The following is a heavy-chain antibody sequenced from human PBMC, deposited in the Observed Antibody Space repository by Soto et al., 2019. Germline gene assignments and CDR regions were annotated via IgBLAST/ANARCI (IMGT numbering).Heavy chain of an antibody. CDR1: GFFISSGNY. CDR3: ARARWYDAFDV. V-gene: IGHV4-38-2*01. J-gene: IGHJ3*01. CDR2: IFHGGNT. D-gene: IGHD2-15*01. Sequence: SETLSLTCAVSGFFISSGNYWGWIRKPPGKGLEWIGSIFHGGNTYHNPSLKSRVTISVDMSKNQFSLKLNSVTAADTAVYYCARARWYDAFDVWGQGTVVTVSS.